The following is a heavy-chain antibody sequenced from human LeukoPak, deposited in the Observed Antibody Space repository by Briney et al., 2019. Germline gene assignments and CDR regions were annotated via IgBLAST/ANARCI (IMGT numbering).Heavy chain of an antibody. CDR2: INHSGST. J-gene: IGHJ5*02. Sequence: PSETLSLTCAVYGGSFSGYYWSWIRQPPGKGLEWIGEINHSGSTNYNPSLKSRVTISVDTSKSQFSLKLSSVTAADTAVYYCARVLRYCSGGSCYSPYNWFDPWGQGTLVTVSS. D-gene: IGHD2-15*01. V-gene: IGHV4-34*01. CDR1: GGSFSGYY. CDR3: ARVLRYCSGGSCYSPYNWFDP.